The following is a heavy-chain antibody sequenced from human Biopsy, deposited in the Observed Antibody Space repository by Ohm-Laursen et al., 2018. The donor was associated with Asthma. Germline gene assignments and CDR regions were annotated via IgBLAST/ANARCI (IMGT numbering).Heavy chain of an antibody. Sequence: SLRLSCTASGFTFRTYSMNWVRQAPGEGLEWVSSITSSSSYIFYADSVKGRFTISRDNPRNSLYLQMNSLRAEDTAVYYCARDAPTGGYIDYWGLGTLVTVSS. J-gene: IGHJ4*02. CDR2: ITSSSSYI. CDR1: GFTFRTYS. CDR3: ARDAPTGGYIDY. D-gene: IGHD7-27*01. V-gene: IGHV3-21*01.